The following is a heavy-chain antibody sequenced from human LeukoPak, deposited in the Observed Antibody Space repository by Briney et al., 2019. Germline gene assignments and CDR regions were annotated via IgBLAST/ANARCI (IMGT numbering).Heavy chain of an antibody. Sequence: PGGSLRLSCAASGFTFSSYAMSWVRQAPGKGLDWVSAISGSGGSTYYADSVKGRFTISRDNSKNTLYLQMNSLRAEDTAVYYCAKDGGTYYYDSSGYYLYYFDYWGQGTLVTVSS. D-gene: IGHD3-22*01. CDR1: GFTFSSYA. V-gene: IGHV3-23*01. CDR3: AKDGGTYYYDSSGYYLYYFDY. CDR2: ISGSGGST. J-gene: IGHJ4*02.